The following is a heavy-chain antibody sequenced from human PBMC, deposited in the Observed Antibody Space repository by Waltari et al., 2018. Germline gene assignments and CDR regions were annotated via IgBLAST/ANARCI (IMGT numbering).Heavy chain of an antibody. D-gene: IGHD2-15*01. Sequence: EVQLVESGGGLIQPGGSLRLSCAASGFSVSNNYMSWVRQAPGQGLELVSIIYSDGTTYYRDSVKGRFTISRDNSQNTLYLQMNNLRAEDTAVYYCARWWLHMYYDYWSQETLVTVSS. CDR3: ARWWLHMYYDY. CDR2: IYSDGTT. CDR1: GFSVSNNY. J-gene: IGHJ4*02. V-gene: IGHV3-53*01.